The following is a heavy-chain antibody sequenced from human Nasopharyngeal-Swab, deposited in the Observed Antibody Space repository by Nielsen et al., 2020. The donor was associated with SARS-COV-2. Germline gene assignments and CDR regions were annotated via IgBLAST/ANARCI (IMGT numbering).Heavy chain of an antibody. D-gene: IGHD3-3*01. CDR3: ARDFGLNYDTYAMDV. J-gene: IGHJ6*02. Sequence: GGSLRLSYAASGFTFNTYNMNWVRQAPGRGLEWVSSISSSSRYIYYADSLKGRFTISRDNAKNSLYLQMNSLRAEDTAVYYCARDFGLNYDTYAMDVWGQGTTVTVSS. CDR2: ISSSSRYI. V-gene: IGHV3-21*01. CDR1: GFTFNTYN.